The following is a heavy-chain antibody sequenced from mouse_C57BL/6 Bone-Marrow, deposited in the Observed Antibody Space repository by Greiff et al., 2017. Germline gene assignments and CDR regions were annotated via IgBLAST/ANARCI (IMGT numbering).Heavy chain of an antibody. Sequence: VKLVESGGGLVKPGGSLKLSCAASGFTFSSYAMSWVRQTPEKRLAWVATISDGGSYTYYPDNVKGRFTIARDNAKNNLYLQMSHLKSEDTAMYYCARDGGYLYYFDYWGQGTTLTVSS. CDR1: GFTFSSYA. D-gene: IGHD1-1*02. J-gene: IGHJ2*01. V-gene: IGHV5-4*01. CDR2: ISDGGSYT. CDR3: ARDGGYLYYFDY.